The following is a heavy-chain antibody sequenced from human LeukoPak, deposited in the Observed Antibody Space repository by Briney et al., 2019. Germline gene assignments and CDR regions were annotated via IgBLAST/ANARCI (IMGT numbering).Heavy chain of an antibody. CDR1: GGTFSSYA. CDR2: IIPIFGTA. Sequence: SVKVSCKASGGTFSSYAISWVRQAPGQGLEWMGGIIPIFGTANYAQKFQGRVTLTTDTSTSTAYMELRSLRSDDTAIYYCARDGSGVWFDYWGQGTLVTVSS. CDR3: ARDGSGVWFDY. D-gene: IGHD3-10*01. J-gene: IGHJ4*02. V-gene: IGHV1-69*05.